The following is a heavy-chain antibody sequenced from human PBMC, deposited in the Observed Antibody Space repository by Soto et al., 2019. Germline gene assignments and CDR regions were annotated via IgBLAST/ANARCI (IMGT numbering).Heavy chain of an antibody. CDR2: TRNKANRFTT. J-gene: IGHJ4*02. Sequence: GGSLRLSCAASGFTFSDHYMDWVRQAPGKGLEWVGRTRNKANRFTTEYAASVKGRSTIFRDDSKNSLYLQMSSLKTEDTAMYYCAREFMTTVTYFDYWGQGTLVTVSS. CDR3: AREFMTTVTYFDY. V-gene: IGHV3-72*01. D-gene: IGHD4-17*01. CDR1: GFTFSDHY.